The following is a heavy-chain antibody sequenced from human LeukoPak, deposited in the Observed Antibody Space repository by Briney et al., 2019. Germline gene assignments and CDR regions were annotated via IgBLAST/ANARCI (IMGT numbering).Heavy chain of an antibody. D-gene: IGHD2-2*01. CDR2: IRYDGSNK. CDR3: AKVRYQLPRTFDY. J-gene: IGHJ4*02. Sequence: PGGSLRLSCAASGFTFSSYGMHWVRQAPGKGLEWVAFIRYDGSNKYYADSVKGRFTISRDNSKNTLYLQMNSLRAEDTAVYCCAKVRYQLPRTFDYWGQGTLVTVSS. CDR1: GFTFSSYG. V-gene: IGHV3-30*02.